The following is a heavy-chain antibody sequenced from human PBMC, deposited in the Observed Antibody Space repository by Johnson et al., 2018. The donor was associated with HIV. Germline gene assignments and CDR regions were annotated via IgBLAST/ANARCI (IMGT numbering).Heavy chain of an antibody. CDR3: ARESTPWGGDYVGYSFEL. CDR2: ISSSGTSI. Sequence: QVQLVESGGGLVKPGGSLRLSCAASGFTFRDYYMNWMRQAAGKGLEWISHISSSGTSIFYADSVTGRFTISRDNAKKLLYIQMSGLTGEDTATYYCARESTPWGGDYVGYSFELWGQGTTVTVTS. CDR1: GFTFRDYY. J-gene: IGHJ6*02. D-gene: IGHD4-17*01. V-gene: IGHV3-11*04.